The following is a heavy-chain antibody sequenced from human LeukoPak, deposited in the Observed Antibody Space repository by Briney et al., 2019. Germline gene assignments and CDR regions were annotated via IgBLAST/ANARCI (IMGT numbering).Heavy chain of an antibody. CDR3: ARDGGAIDYYDSSGSWFDP. D-gene: IGHD3-22*01. CDR2: ISSSGSYI. Sequence: GGSLRLSCAASGFTFSSYSMNWVRQAPGKGLEWVSSISSSGSYIYYADSVKGRFTISRDNAKNSLYLQMNSLRAEDTAVYYCARDGGAIDYYDSSGSWFDPWGQGTLVTVSS. V-gene: IGHV3-21*01. J-gene: IGHJ5*02. CDR1: GFTFSSYS.